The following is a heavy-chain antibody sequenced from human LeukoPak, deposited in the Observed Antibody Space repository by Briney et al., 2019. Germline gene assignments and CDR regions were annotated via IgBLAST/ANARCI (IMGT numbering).Heavy chain of an antibody. D-gene: IGHD3-22*01. Sequence: GASVKVSCKASGYTFTSYDINWVRQATGQGLEWMGWMNPNSGNTGYAQKFQGRVTMTRNTSISTAYMELSSLRSEDTAVYYCARGRGYDSSGQYYFDCWGQGTLVTVSS. CDR1: GYTFTSYD. CDR2: MNPNSGNT. J-gene: IGHJ4*02. V-gene: IGHV1-8*01. CDR3: ARGRGYDSSGQYYFDC.